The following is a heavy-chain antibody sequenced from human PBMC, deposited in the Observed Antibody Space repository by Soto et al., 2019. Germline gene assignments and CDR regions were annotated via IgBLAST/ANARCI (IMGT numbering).Heavy chain of an antibody. CDR2: IVVGGGNT. D-gene: IGHD2-15*01. Sequence: ASVKVSCKASVFTFTGCAIQWVRQAPGQPLEWIGWIVVGGGNTNYAQRLRERITITRDVSTSTAYMELSSLTSEDTAVYYCAAELYSGGRCCSFDIWGQGTMVTVS. CDR3: AAELYSGGRCCSFDI. J-gene: IGHJ3*02. CDR1: VFTFTGCA. V-gene: IGHV1-58*02.